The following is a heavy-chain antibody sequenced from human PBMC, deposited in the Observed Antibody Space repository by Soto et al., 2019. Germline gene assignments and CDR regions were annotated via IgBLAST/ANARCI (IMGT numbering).Heavy chain of an antibody. J-gene: IGHJ6*03. V-gene: IGHV3-23*01. CDR2: ISGSGGKT. CDR1: GFIFSDYA. CDR3: VRVMNCYFYYVDV. Sequence: EVQLLESGGGFVPPGGSLRLSCAASGFIFSDYAMTWVRQAPGKGLEWVSAISGSGGKTYYADSVKGRFIISRDSSQNMMALQMSGLRAEDTAIYYCVRVMNCYFYYVDVRGNGATVTVSS.